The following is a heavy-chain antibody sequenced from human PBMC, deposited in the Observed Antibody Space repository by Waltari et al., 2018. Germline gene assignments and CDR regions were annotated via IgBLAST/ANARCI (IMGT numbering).Heavy chain of an antibody. V-gene: IGHV1-69-2*01. D-gene: IGHD6-25*01. CDR3: ATVRAATGDLYYGMDV. CDR1: GYTFTDYY. CDR2: VEPEDGEK. Sequence: EVQLVQSGAEVKKPGATVKISCKVSGYTFTDYYMHWVQQAPGKGLEWMGLVEPEDGEKIYAEKFQGRVTITADTSTDTAYMELRSLRSEDTAVYYCATVRAATGDLYYGMDVWGQGTTVTVSS. J-gene: IGHJ6*02.